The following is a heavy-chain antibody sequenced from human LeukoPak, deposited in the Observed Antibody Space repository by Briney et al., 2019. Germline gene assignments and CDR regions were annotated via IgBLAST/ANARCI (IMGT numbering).Heavy chain of an antibody. D-gene: IGHD3-22*01. CDR3: ARNYYDSSGYGSLNWFDP. J-gene: IGHJ5*02. V-gene: IGHV1-18*04. Sequence: ASVKVSCKASGYTFTSYGISWVRQAPGQGLEWMGWISAHNGNTNYAQKLQGRVTMTTDTSTSTAYMELRSLRSDDTAVYYCARNYYDSSGYGSLNWFDPWGQGTLVTVSS. CDR2: ISAHNGNT. CDR1: GYTFTSYG.